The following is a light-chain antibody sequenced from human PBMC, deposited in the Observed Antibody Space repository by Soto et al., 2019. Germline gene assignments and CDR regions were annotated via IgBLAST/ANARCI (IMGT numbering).Light chain of an antibody. CDR3: AACDDSLSGVV. Sequence: QSVLTQPPSASGTPGQGVTISCSGSSSNIGTNDVYWYQHLPGTAPKLLMYRSNQRSSGVPDRFSGSKSGTSASLAISGLRSENETYYYCAACDDSLSGVVFCGGTKRTVL. CDR1: SSNIGTND. CDR2: RSN. V-gene: IGLV1-47*01. J-gene: IGLJ2*01.